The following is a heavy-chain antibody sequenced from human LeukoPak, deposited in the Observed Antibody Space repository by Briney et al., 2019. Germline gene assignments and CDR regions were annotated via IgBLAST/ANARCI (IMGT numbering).Heavy chain of an antibody. CDR1: GFTFSSYS. CDR3: ANIAARPSYYFDY. D-gene: IGHD6-6*01. CDR2: ISSSSSTM. Sequence: GGSLRLSCAASGFTFSSYSMNWVRQAPGKGLEWVSYISSSSSTMYYADSVKGRFTISRDNAKNSLYLQMNSLRAEDTAVYYCANIAARPSYYFDYWGQGTLVTVSS. V-gene: IGHV3-48*04. J-gene: IGHJ4*02.